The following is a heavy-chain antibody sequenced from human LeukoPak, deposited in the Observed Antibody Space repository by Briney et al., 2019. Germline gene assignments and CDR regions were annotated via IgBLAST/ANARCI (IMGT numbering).Heavy chain of an antibody. J-gene: IGHJ4*02. Sequence: GGSPRLSCAASGFTFSSYSMNWVRQAPGKGLEWVSYISSSSSTIYYADSVKGRFTISRDNAKNSLYLQMNSLRAEDTAVYYCARVLYWSYCDGDCYEAVDYWGQGTLVTVSS. V-gene: IGHV3-48*01. D-gene: IGHD2-21*02. CDR2: ISSSSSTI. CDR1: GFTFSSYS. CDR3: ARVLYWSYCDGDCYEAVDY.